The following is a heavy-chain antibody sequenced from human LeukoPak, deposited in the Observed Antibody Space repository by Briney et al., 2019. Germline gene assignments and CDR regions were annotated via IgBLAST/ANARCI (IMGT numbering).Heavy chain of an antibody. Sequence: AGGSLRLSCAASGFTVSSNYMSWVRQAPGKGLEWVSVIYSGGSTYYADSVKGRFTISRDNSKNTLYLQMNSLRAEDTAVYYCARHPSAAAAFHDYWGQGTLVTVSS. V-gene: IGHV3-66*04. J-gene: IGHJ4*02. CDR3: ARHPSAAAAFHDY. CDR2: IYSGGST. CDR1: GFTVSSNY. D-gene: IGHD2-2*01.